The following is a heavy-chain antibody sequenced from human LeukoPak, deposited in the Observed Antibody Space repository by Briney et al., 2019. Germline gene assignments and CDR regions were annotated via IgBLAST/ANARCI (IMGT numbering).Heavy chain of an antibody. V-gene: IGHV3-9*01. CDR1: RFTFDDYA. J-gene: IGHJ4*02. CDR2: ISWNSGSI. D-gene: IGHD1-26*01. Sequence: SGGSLRLSCAASRFTFDDYAMHWVRQAPGKGLEWVSGISWNSGSIGYADSVKGRFTISRDNAKNSLYLQMNSLRAEDTALYYCAKEAWELGSGYFDYWGQGTLVTVSS. CDR3: AKEAWELGSGYFDY.